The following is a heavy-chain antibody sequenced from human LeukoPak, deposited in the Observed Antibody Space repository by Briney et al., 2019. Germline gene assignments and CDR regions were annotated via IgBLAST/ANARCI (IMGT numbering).Heavy chain of an antibody. D-gene: IGHD2-2*01. J-gene: IGHJ4*02. CDR3: ARSHMRYCSSTSCNYFDY. CDR1: GVSISSGSYY. Sequence: SQTLSLTCTVSGVSISSGSYYWSWLRQPAGKGLEWIGRSYTSGSTNYNPSLKSRVTISVDTSKNQFSLNLSSVTAADTAVYYCARSHMRYCSSTSCNYFDYWGQGALVTVSS. CDR2: SYTSGST. V-gene: IGHV4-61*02.